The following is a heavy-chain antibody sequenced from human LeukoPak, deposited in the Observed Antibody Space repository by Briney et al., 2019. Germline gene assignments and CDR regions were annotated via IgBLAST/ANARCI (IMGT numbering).Heavy chain of an antibody. CDR1: GLTFSSYG. CDR3: CRTNGSGSYWFVDY. J-gene: IGHJ4*02. V-gene: IGHV3-33*01. Sequence: GRSLRLSCAASGLTFSSYGMHWVRQAPGKGLEWVAVIWYDGSNKYYADSVKGRFTISRDNSKNTLYLQMNSLRAEDTAVYYCCRTNGSGSYWFVDYWGQGTLVTVSS. CDR2: IWYDGSNK. D-gene: IGHD3-10*01.